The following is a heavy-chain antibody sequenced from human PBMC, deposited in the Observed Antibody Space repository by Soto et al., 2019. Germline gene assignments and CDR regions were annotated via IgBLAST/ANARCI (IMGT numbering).Heavy chain of an antibody. V-gene: IGHV4-34*01. CDR1: GGSFSGYY. J-gene: IGHJ3*02. CDR3: ARDERYYDILTGYYKRGAFDI. CDR2: INHSGST. Sequence: PSETLSLTCAVYGGSFSGYYWSWIRQPPGKGLEWIGEINHSGSTNYNPSLKSRVTISVDTSKNQFSLKLSSVTAADTAVYYCARDERYYDILTGYYKRGAFDIWAKGQWSPSPQ. D-gene: IGHD3-9*01.